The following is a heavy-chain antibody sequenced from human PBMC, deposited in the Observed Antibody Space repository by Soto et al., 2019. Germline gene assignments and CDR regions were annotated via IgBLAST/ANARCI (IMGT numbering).Heavy chain of an antibody. D-gene: IGHD6-25*01. Sequence: QVQLQESGPGLVKPSETLSLTCTVSGGSVSSGSYYWSWIRQPPGKGLEWIGYIYYSGSTNYNHSLESRVTISVDTSKNQFSLKLSSVTAADTAVYYCARDSSGFDYWGQGTLVTVSS. V-gene: IGHV4-61*01. CDR2: IYYSGST. CDR3: ARDSSGFDY. CDR1: GGSVSSGSYY. J-gene: IGHJ4*02.